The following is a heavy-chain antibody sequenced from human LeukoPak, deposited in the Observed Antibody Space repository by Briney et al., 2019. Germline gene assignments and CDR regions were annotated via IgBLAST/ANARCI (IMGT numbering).Heavy chain of an antibody. D-gene: IGHD3-10*01. CDR2: ISSSGSTI. V-gene: IGHV3-11*01. CDR1: GFSFSDSV. J-gene: IGHJ4*02. Sequence: GGSLRLSCVASGFSFSDSVMSWVRQAPGKGLEWVSYISSSGSTIYYADSVKGRFTISRDNAKNSLYLQMNSLRAEDTAVYYCALKDYSIDYWGQGTLVTVSS. CDR3: ALKDYSIDY.